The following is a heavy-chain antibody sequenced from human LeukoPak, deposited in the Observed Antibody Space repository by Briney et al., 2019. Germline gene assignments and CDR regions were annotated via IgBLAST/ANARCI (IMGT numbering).Heavy chain of an antibody. CDR1: GGTFRRYA. D-gene: IGHD6-13*01. CDR3: AKGNGYSSSPWDMFPED. V-gene: IGHV1-69*05. J-gene: IGHJ4*02. CDR2: IIPIFGTA. Sequence: GASVKVSCKASGGTFRRYATNWVRQAPGQGLEWMGGIIPIFGTATYAQKFQGRVTIITDESTNTAYMELSSLRSEDTAVYYCAKGNGYSSSPWDMFPEDWGQGTLVTVSS.